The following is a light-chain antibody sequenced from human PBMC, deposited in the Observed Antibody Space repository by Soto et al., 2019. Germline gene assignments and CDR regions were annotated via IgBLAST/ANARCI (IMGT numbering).Light chain of an antibody. CDR3: GTLDSSLSAGV. CDR2: DDN. V-gene: IGLV1-51*01. CDR1: SSNIGSNY. Sequence: QSVLTQPPSVSAAPGQKVTISCSGSSSNIGSNYVSWYQQLPGTAPKLLIYDDNKPPSGIPDRFSATKSGTSATLGITGLATGDEADYYCGTLDSSLSAGVFGGGTKVTVL. J-gene: IGLJ2*01.